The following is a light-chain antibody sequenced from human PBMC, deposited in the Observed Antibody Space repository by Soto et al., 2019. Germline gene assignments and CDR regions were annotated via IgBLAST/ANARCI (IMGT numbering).Light chain of an antibody. CDR2: RAS. CDR1: QSVSSN. J-gene: IGKJ5*01. Sequence: EIVMTQSPATLSVSQGERATLSCRASQSVSSNLAWYQQKPGQAPRLLIFRASSRAKGVPDRFRGSGSGSEFSLTISGLEPEDFAVYFCQHFGSSPPVIFGQVTLL. CDR3: QHFGSSPPVI. V-gene: IGKV3-20*01.